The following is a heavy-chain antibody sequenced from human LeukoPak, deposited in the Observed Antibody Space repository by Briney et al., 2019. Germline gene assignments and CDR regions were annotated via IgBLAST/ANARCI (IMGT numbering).Heavy chain of an antibody. CDR1: GGSISSSSYY. CDR3: ARRKPDHCSSTSCYQARNWFDP. Sequence: PSETLSLTCTVPGGSISSSSYYWGWIRQPPGKGLEWIGSIYYSGSTYYNPSLKSRVTISVDTSKNQFSLKLSSVTAADTAVYYCARRKPDHCSSTSCYQARNWFDPWGQGTLVTVSS. D-gene: IGHD2-2*01. CDR2: IYYSGST. J-gene: IGHJ5*02. V-gene: IGHV4-39*01.